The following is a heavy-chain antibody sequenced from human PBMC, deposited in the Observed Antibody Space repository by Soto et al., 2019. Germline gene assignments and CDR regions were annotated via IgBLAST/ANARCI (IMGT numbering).Heavy chain of an antibody. V-gene: IGHV4-38-2*02. CDR2: IYHSGST. Sequence: SETLSLTCAVSGYSISSGYYWGWIRQPPGKGLEWIGSIYHSGSTYYNPSLKSQVTISVDTSKNQFSLKLSSVTAADTAVYYCARDRGDYYDSSGYYHYYYYYGMDVWGQGTTVTVSS. CDR3: ARDRGDYYDSSGYYHYYYYYGMDV. CDR1: GYSISSGYY. D-gene: IGHD3-22*01. J-gene: IGHJ6*02.